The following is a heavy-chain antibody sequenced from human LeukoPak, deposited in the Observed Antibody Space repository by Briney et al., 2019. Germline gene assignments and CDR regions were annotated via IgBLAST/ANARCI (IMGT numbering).Heavy chain of an antibody. Sequence: GGSLRLSCAASGFTFSSYAMSWVRQAPGKGLEWVSGISISGGSTYYADSVKGRFTISRDNSKNTLNLQMNSLRVEDTAVYFCSKAPGIAASGLGVGSWGQGTLVTVSS. V-gene: IGHV3-23*01. CDR2: ISISGGST. CDR1: GFTFSSYA. J-gene: IGHJ5*02. CDR3: SKAPGIAASGLGVGS. D-gene: IGHD6-13*01.